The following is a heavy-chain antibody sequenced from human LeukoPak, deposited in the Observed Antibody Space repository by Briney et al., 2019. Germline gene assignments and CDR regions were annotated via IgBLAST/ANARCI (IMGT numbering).Heavy chain of an antibody. Sequence: GGSLRLSCAASGFTFSSYEMNWVRQAPGKGLEWVSYISSSGSTIYYADSVKGRFTISRDNAKNSLYLQMNSLRAEDTALYYCAEDLVYDSSGSMDYWGQGTLVTVSS. CDR1: GFTFSSYE. CDR3: AEDLVYDSSGSMDY. V-gene: IGHV3-48*03. D-gene: IGHD3-22*01. CDR2: ISSSGSTI. J-gene: IGHJ4*02.